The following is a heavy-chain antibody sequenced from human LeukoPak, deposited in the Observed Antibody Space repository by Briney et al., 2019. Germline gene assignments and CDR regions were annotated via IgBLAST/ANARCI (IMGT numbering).Heavy chain of an antibody. Sequence: SETLSLTCAVSGVSITSGNWWTWVRQSPGQGLEWIGEIHHGGTTNYNPSLKSRVTISVDKSKNQFSLKLSSVTAADTAVYYCARLTKNDSGSFRFGKKKRGYMDVWGKGTTVTISS. V-gene: IGHV4-4*02. CDR1: GVSITSGNW. CDR3: ARLTKNDSGSFRFGKKKRGYMDV. J-gene: IGHJ6*03. CDR2: IHHGGTT. D-gene: IGHD3-10*01.